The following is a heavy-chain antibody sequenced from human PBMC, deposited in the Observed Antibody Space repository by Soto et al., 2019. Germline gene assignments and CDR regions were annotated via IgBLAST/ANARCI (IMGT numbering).Heavy chain of an antibody. CDR2: ISYDGSNR. Sequence: GGSLRLSCAASGFTFNTYGMHWVRQAPGKGLEWVAVISYDGSNRYYADSVKGRFTISRDASKNTVDLQMNSLRAEDTAAYYCAKDLDGGPDYWGQGTLVTVSS. CDR3: AKDLDGGPDY. CDR1: GFTFNTYG. J-gene: IGHJ4*02. D-gene: IGHD3-16*01. V-gene: IGHV3-30*18.